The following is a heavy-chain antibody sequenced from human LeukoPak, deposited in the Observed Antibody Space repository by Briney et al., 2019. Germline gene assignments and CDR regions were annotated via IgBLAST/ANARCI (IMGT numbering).Heavy chain of an antibody. V-gene: IGHV3-23*01. D-gene: IGHD2-15*01. CDR1: GFTFSGYA. CDR2: ISGSGGST. Sequence: PGGSLRLSCAASGFTFSGYAMSWVRQPPGKGLEWVSAISGSGGSTYYADSVKGQFTISRDNSKNTLYLQMNSLRAEDTAVYYCAKDCSGGTCYSGNWGQGTLVTVSS. J-gene: IGHJ4*02. CDR3: AKDCSGGTCYSGN.